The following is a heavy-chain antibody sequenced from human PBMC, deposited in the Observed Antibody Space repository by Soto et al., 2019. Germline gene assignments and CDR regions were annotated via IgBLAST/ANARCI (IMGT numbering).Heavy chain of an antibody. CDR1: GGTFSSYA. Sequence: SVKVSCKASGGTFSSYAISWVRQAPGQGLEWMGGIIPIFGTANYAQKFQGRVTITADESTSTAYMELSSLRSEDTAVYYCARDVAGQTPYYYYGMDVWGQGTTVTVSS. CDR2: IIPIFGTA. J-gene: IGHJ6*02. D-gene: IGHD2-15*01. V-gene: IGHV1-69*13. CDR3: ARDVAGQTPYYYYGMDV.